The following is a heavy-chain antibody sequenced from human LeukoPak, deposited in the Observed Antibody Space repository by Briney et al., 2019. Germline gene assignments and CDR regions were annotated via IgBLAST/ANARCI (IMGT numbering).Heavy chain of an antibody. CDR2: MNPNSGNT. D-gene: IGHD5-12*01. J-gene: IGHJ6*03. V-gene: IGHV1-8*03. Sequence: ASVKLSCKASGYTFNTYGITWVRQAPGQGLEWMGWMNPNSGNTGYAQKFQGRVTITRNTSISTAYMELSSLRSEDTAVYYCARGSGYEYYYYYMDVWGKGTTVTVSS. CDR3: ARGSGYEYYYYYMDV. CDR1: GYTFNTYG.